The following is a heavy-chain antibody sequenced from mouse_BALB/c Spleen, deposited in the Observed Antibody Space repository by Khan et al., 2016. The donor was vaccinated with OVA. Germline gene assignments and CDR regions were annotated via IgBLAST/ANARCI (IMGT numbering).Heavy chain of an antibody. Sequence: EVELVESGGGFMQPGGSLKLSCATSGFTFTDYYMYWVRQTPEKRLEWVAHISNRGTTTYYSDTFRGRFTISRDNATNTLYLQISRLTSEDTAIDDCAREGDDGGLAYWGQGTLVTVSA. V-gene: IGHV5-12*02. CDR2: ISNRGTTT. CDR3: AREGDDGGLAY. J-gene: IGHJ3*01. CDR1: GFTFTDYY. D-gene: IGHD2-3*01.